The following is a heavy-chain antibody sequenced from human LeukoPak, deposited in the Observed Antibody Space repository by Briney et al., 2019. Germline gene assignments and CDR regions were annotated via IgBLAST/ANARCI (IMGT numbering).Heavy chain of an antibody. CDR2: IKEDGSEK. V-gene: IGHV3-7*03. D-gene: IGHD2-15*01. J-gene: IGHJ4*02. CDR1: GFTFSNYW. Sequence: AGGSLRLSCAASGFTFSNYWMNWVRQAPGKGLEWVANIKEDGSEKYYVDSVRGRFTISRDNAKNSLYLQMSSLRSDDTAVYYCARDDRDISFDYWGQGTLVTVSS. CDR3: ARDDRDISFDY.